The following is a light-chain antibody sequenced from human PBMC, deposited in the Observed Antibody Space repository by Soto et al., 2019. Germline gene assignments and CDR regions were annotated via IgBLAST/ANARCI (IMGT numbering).Light chain of an antibody. Sequence: EIVLTQSPATLSLSPGERATLSCRASQSVSSYLAWYQQKPGQAPRLLIYDASNRATGIPARVRGSGSGTDFTLTISSLQPEDGAVDYCQQHSNWPWTFGQGTKVDIK. CDR2: DAS. CDR3: QQHSNWPWT. V-gene: IGKV3-11*01. CDR1: QSVSSY. J-gene: IGKJ1*01.